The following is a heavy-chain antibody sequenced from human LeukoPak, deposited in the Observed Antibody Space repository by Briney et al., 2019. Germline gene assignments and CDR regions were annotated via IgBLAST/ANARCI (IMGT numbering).Heavy chain of an antibody. J-gene: IGHJ3*02. CDR2: ISAYNGNT. V-gene: IGHV1-18*01. CDR1: GYTFTSYG. CDR3: ARGGDMRVVGAFDI. D-gene: IGHD3-22*01. Sequence: ASVKVSCKASGYTFTSYGINWVRQAPGQGLEWMGWISAYNGNTNYAQKLQGRVTMTRDTSTSTVYMELRSLRSDDTALYYCARGGDMRVVGAFDIWGQRTMVTVSS.